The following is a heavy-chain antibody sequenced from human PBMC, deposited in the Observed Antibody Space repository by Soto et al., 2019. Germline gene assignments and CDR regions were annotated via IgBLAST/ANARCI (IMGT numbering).Heavy chain of an antibody. J-gene: IGHJ3*02. Sequence: PGGSLRLSCAASGFTFSSYGMHWVRQAPGKGLEWVAVIWYDGSNKYYADSVKGRFTISRDNSKNTLYLQMNSLRAEDTAVYYCARVQYSYGYDGAFDIWGQGTIVTVSS. CDR3: ARVQYSYGYDGAFDI. CDR1: GFTFSSYG. V-gene: IGHV3-33*01. CDR2: IWYDGSNK. D-gene: IGHD5-18*01.